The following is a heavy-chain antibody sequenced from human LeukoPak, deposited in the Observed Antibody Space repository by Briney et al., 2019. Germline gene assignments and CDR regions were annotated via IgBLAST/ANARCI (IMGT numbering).Heavy chain of an antibody. J-gene: IGHJ6*03. CDR2: INAGNGNT. D-gene: IGHD1-14*01. CDR3: ARDRTLSVTGNYYYMDV. V-gene: IGHV1-3*03. CDR1: GYTFTSYA. Sequence: GASVKVSFKASGYTFTSYAMHWVRQAPGQRLEWMGWINAGNGNTKYSQEFQGRVTITRDTSASTAYMELSSLRSEDMAVYYCARDRTLSVTGNYYYMDVWGKGTTVTVSS.